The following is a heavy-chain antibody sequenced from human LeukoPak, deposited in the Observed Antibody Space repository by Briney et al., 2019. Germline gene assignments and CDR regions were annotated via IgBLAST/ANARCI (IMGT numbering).Heavy chain of an antibody. CDR2: ISGSGGST. J-gene: IGHJ4*02. CDR3: QRWLQRGYYFDY. D-gene: IGHD5-24*01. CDR1: GFTFSSYA. Sequence: PGGSLRLSCAASGFTFSSYAMSWVRQAPGKGLEWVSAISGSGGSTYYADSVKGRFTISRDNSKNTLYLQMNSLRAEDTAVYYCQRWLQRGYYFDYWGQGTLVTVSS. V-gene: IGHV3-23*01.